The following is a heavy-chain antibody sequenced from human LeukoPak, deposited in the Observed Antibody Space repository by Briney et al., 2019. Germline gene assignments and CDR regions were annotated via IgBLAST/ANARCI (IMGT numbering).Heavy chain of an antibody. CDR3: ARGRGPAARSLSL. J-gene: IGHJ2*01. V-gene: IGHV4-34*01. CDR2: INHDRNT. CDR1: GGSFRGYY. Sequence: SETLSLTCAVHGGSFRGYYWGWIRQPPGKGLEWIGEINHDRNTYYNPSLKSRVTKSEDTSKNQFSLKPISVTAADTAVYYCARGRGPAARSLSLWGRGTLVTVSS. D-gene: IGHD2-2*01.